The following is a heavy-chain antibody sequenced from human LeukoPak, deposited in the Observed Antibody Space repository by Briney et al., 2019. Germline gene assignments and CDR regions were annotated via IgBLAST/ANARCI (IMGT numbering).Heavy chain of an antibody. D-gene: IGHD3-10*01. CDR2: INPNSGGT. V-gene: IGHV1-2*02. CDR3: ARDLHYGSGSYYMN. J-gene: IGHJ4*02. Sequence: ASVKVSCKASGYTFTGYYMHWVRQAPGQGPEWMGWINPNSGGTNYAQKFQGRVTMTRDTSISTAYMELSRLRSDDTAVYYCARDLHYGSGSYYMNWGQGTLVSVSS. CDR1: GYTFTGYY.